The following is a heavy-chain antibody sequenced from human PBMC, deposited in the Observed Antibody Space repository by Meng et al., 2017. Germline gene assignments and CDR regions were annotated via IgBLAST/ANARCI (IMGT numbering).Heavy chain of an antibody. CDR3: ARQWGSFDI. D-gene: IGHD1-26*01. V-gene: IGHV3-30*07. CDR1: GFTFSSYA. CDR2: ISYDGSNK. J-gene: IGHJ3*02. Sequence: QVQRVESGGGVVQPGGSLRLSCAASGFTFSSYAMHWVRQAPGKGLEWVAVISYDGSNKYYADSVKGRFTISRDNAKNSLYLQMNSLRAEDTALYYCARQWGSFDIWGQGTMVTVSS.